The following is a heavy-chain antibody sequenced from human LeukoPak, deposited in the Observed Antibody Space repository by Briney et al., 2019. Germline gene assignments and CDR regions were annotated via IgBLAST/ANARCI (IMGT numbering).Heavy chain of an antibody. CDR1: GYTFTGYY. CDR3: ARAYYGDYGWFDP. J-gene: IGHJ5*02. CDR2: INPNSGGT. Sequence: ASVKVSCKASGYTFTGYYMHWVRQAPGQGLEWMGCINPNSGGTNYAQKFQGRVTMTRDTSLSTAYMELSRLRSDDTAVYYCARAYYGDYGWFDPWGQGTLVTVSS. V-gene: IGHV1-2*02. D-gene: IGHD4-17*01.